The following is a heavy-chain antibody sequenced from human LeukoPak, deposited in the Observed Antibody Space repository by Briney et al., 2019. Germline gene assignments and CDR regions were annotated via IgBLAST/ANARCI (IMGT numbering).Heavy chain of an antibody. Sequence: GGSLRLSCGASGFTFSDYSMNWVRQAPGKGLAWVPSITSAGGYRYYADSVKGRFTISRDNAQNSLFLQMDSLRPEDTAVYFCATSGGFVLPNAITGNWYMDVWGRGTTVTVSS. CDR2: ITSAGGYR. V-gene: IGHV3-21*06. CDR3: ATSGGFVLPNAITGNWYMDV. D-gene: IGHD2-2*01. CDR1: GFTFSDYS. J-gene: IGHJ6*03.